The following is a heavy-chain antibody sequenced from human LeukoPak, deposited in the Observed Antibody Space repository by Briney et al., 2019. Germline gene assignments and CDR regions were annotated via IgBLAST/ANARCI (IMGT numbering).Heavy chain of an antibody. CDR3: ARTTTKYKTYDY. CDR2: IYYSGST. J-gene: IGHJ4*02. V-gene: IGHV4-59*01. Sequence: SETLSLTCTVSGGSIRGSYWSWIRQPPGKGLEWIGYIYYSGSTDYNPSLKSRVTISVDTSKNQFSLKLNSMTAADTAVYYCARTTTKYKTYDYWGQGTLGTVSS. CDR1: GGSIRGSY. D-gene: IGHD1-1*01.